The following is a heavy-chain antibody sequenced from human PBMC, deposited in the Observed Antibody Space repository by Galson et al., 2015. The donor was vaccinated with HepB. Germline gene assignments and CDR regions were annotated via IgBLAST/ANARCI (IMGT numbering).Heavy chain of an antibody. Sequence: SLRLSCAASGFTFSRYAMSWVRQAPGKGLEWVSAISGSGGSTYYADSVKGRFTISRDNSKNTLYLQMNSLRAEDTAVYYCAKDAYCSSTSCPQVSYGMDVWGQGTTVTVSS. J-gene: IGHJ6*02. CDR1: GFTFSRYA. D-gene: IGHD2-2*01. CDR3: AKDAYCSSTSCPQVSYGMDV. CDR2: ISGSGGST. V-gene: IGHV3-23*01.